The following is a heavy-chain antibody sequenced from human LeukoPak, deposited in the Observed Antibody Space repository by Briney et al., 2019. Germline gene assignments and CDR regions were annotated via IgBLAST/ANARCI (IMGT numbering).Heavy chain of an antibody. D-gene: IGHD3-10*01. Sequence: SVKVSCKASGGTFSNFAFSWVQQAPGQGPQWVGRIIPIVDVTSYAQNFKGRVTITADESTTTAYMELSSLRSEDTAVYYCAREMGDREFYFDYWGQGTLVTVSS. CDR1: GGTFSNFA. CDR2: IIPIVDVT. CDR3: AREMGDREFYFDY. V-gene: IGHV1-69*04. J-gene: IGHJ4*02.